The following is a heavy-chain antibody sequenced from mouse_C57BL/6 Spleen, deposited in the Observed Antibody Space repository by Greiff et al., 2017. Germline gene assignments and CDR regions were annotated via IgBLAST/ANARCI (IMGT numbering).Heavy chain of an antibody. CDR3: ARGSNYEGFAY. CDR2: ISYDGSN. CDR1: GYSITSGYY. D-gene: IGHD2-5*01. J-gene: IGHJ3*01. Sequence: EVKLQESGPGLVKPSQSLSLTCSVTGYSITSGYYWNWIRQFPGNKLEWMGYISYDGSNNYHPSLKNRLSITRDTSKHQFFLQLNSVTTEDTATYYCARGSNYEGFAYWGQGTLVTVSA. V-gene: IGHV3-6*01.